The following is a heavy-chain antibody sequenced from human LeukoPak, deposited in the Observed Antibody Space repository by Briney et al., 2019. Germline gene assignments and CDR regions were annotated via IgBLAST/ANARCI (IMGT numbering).Heavy chain of an antibody. J-gene: IGHJ4*02. CDR3: ARLPHIVVVTAD. V-gene: IGHV4-4*07. Sequence: SETLSLTCTVSGGSISSYYWSWIRQPAGKGLEWIGRIYTSGSTNYNPSLKSRVTISVDTSKNQFSLKLSSVTAADTAVYYCARLPHIVVVTADWGQGTLVTVSS. D-gene: IGHD2-21*02. CDR1: GGSISSYY. CDR2: IYTSGST.